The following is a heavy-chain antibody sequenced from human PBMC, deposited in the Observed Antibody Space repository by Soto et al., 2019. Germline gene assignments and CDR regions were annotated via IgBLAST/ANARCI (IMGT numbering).Heavy chain of an antibody. CDR1: GFTFSSYG. CDR3: AKESDTLGYCTNGVCSDLDY. D-gene: IGHD2-8*01. V-gene: IGHV3-30*18. Sequence: GGSLRLSCAASGFTFSSYGMRWVRQAPGKGLEWVAVISYDGSNKYYADSVKGRFTISRDNSKNTLYLQMNSLRAEDTAVYYCAKESDTLGYCTNGVCSDLDYWGQGTLVTVSS. J-gene: IGHJ4*02. CDR2: ISYDGSNK.